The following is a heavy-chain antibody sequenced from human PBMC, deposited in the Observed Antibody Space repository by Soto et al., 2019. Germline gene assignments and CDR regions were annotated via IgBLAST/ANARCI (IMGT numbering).Heavy chain of an antibody. CDR2: ISAYNGDT. D-gene: IGHD6-6*01. J-gene: IGHJ6*03. CDR1: GYTFTNYG. CDR3: ARLRQLVGYFYYYRDV. V-gene: IGHV1-18*01. Sequence: QVQLLQSGAEVKKPGASVKVSCKASGYTFTNYGITWVRQAPGQGLEWMGWISAYNGDTHYTQRLQGRVTMTTDTSTSTAYMELRGLRSDDTAVYYCARLRQLVGYFYYYRDVWGKGTTVTVSS.